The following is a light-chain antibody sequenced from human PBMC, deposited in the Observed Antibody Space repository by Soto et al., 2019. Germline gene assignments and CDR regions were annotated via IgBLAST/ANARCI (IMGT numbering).Light chain of an antibody. CDR1: PYIGSA. CDR2: DAS. Sequence: EVVLTQPPATLSVSPGDRATLSCRASPYIGSAVAWYHQRSGQAAGLLIFDASIRVPTTPARFSGSVSGTEFTLTISSLESEDFAVYFCPQYGDRPRTFGQGTKVDIK. J-gene: IGKJ1*01. V-gene: IGKV3-15*01. CDR3: PQYGDRPRT.